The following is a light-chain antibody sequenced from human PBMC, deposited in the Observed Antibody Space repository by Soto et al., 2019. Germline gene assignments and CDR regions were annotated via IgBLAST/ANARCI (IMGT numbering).Light chain of an antibody. J-gene: IGKJ5*01. CDR3: QYLNGAPNIT. CDR1: QGVSDY. CDR2: AAY. V-gene: IGKV1-9*01. Sequence: DIQLTQSPSFLSASVGDRVTITGRASQGVSDYLAWYQHAPGKAPNLLIYAAYTLQSGVPSRFRGSGSFTELSLTIDSLQPEDFATYYCQYLNGAPNITFGQGTRLEIK.